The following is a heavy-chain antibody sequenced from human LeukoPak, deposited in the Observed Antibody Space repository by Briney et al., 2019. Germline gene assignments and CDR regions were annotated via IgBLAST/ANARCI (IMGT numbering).Heavy chain of an antibody. D-gene: IGHD3-10*01. CDR2: IRYDGSNK. Sequence: GGSLRLSCAASGFTFSSYGMHWVRQAPGKGLEWVAFIRYDGSNKYYTDSVKGRFTISRDNSKNTLYLQMNSLRADDTAVYYCTKEGLPSGSSWSAWFDPWGQGTLVTVSS. J-gene: IGHJ5*02. V-gene: IGHV3-30*02. CDR1: GFTFSSYG. CDR3: TKEGLPSGSSWSAWFDP.